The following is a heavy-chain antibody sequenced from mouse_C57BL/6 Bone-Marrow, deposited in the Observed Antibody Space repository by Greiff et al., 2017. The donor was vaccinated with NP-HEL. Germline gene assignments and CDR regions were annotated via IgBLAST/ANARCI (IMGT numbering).Heavy chain of an antibody. CDR1: GFTFSSYG. D-gene: IGHD1-1*01. V-gene: IGHV5-6*02. Sequence: EVMLVESGGDLVKSGGSLKLSCAASGFTFSSYGMSWVRQTPDKRLEWVATISSGGSYTYYPDSVKGRFTISRDNAKNTLYLQMSSLKSEDTAMYYCAREGPYGDYAMDYWGQGTSVTVSS. CDR3: AREGPYGDYAMDY. CDR2: ISSGGSYT. J-gene: IGHJ4*01.